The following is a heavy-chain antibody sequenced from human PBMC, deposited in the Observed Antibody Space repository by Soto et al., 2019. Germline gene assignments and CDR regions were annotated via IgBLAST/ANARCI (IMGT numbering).Heavy chain of an antibody. V-gene: IGHV3-33*01. J-gene: IGHJ4*02. CDR1: GFTFSSYG. CDR2: IWYDGSNK. CDR3: ARAFPPYYDILTGYYLGAPYYFDY. D-gene: IGHD3-9*01. Sequence: GESLKISCAASGFTFSSYGMHWVRQAPGKGLEWVAVIWYDGSNKYYADSVKGRFTISRDNSKNTLYLQMNSLRAEDTAVYYCARAFPPYYDILTGYYLGAPYYFDYWGQGTLVTVSS.